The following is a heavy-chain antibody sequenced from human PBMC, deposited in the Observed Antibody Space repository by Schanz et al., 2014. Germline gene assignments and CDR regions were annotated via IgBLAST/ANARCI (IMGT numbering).Heavy chain of an antibody. CDR1: GYSFTEYF. D-gene: IGHD5-12*01. CDR2: INPNSGET. V-gene: IGHV1-2*02. CDR3: ARARYTGYDCSGY. Sequence: QVQLVQSGPAVKKPGASMKVSCLASGYSFTEYFLHWVRQAPGQGLEWMGWINPNSGETNYEQKFKGRVPLTSDTSISTAFMELSGLTSDDTAPYFCARARYTGYDCSGYWGQGTLLIVSS. J-gene: IGHJ4*02.